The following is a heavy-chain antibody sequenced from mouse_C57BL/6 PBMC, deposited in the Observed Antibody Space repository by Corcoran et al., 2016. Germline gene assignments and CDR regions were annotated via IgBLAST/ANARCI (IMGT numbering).Heavy chain of an antibody. CDR3: ASLYDGYSFDY. V-gene: IGHV3-6*01. Sequence: DVQLQESGPGLVKPSQSLSLTCSVTGYSITSGYYWNWIRQFPGNKLEWMGYISYDGSNNYNPSLKNRISITHDTSKNQFFLKLNSVTTEDTATYYCASLYDGYSFDYWGQGTTLTVSS. CDR2: ISYDGSN. J-gene: IGHJ2*01. D-gene: IGHD2-3*01. CDR1: GYSITSGYY.